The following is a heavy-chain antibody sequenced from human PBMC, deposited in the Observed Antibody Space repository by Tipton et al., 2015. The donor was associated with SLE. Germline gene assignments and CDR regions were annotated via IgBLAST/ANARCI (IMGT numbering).Heavy chain of an antibody. J-gene: IGHJ5*02. CDR1: GGSISSHY. CDR3: AVEDESLLFDP. D-gene: IGHD2-15*01. CDR2: IYYSGST. Sequence: TLSLTCTVSGGSISSHYWSWIRQPPGKGLEWIGYIYYSGSTYYNPSLKSRVTISVDTSKNQFSLKLSSVTAADTAVYYCAVEDESLLFDPWGQGTLVTVSS. V-gene: IGHV4-30-4*01.